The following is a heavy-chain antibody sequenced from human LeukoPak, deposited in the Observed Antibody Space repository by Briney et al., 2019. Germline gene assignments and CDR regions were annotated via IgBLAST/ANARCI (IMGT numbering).Heavy chain of an antibody. J-gene: IGHJ3*02. CDR3: ARGVLNLGDIVVVVAAKDDAFDI. D-gene: IGHD2-15*01. CDR2: IPYDGSNK. CDR1: GFTFSSYA. Sequence: GGSLRLSCAASGFTFSSYAMHWVRQAPGKGLEWVAVIPYDGSNKYYADSVKGRFTISRDNSKNTLYLQMNSLRAEDTAVYYCARGVLNLGDIVVVVAAKDDAFDIWGQGTMVTVSS. V-gene: IGHV3-30-3*01.